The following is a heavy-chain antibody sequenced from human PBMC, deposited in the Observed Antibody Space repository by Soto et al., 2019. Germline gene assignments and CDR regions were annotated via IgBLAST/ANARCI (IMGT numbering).Heavy chain of an antibody. Sequence: SETVSLTCTVSSGSINSFYWSWIRQPAGKGLEWIGRIHSSGTTNHNPSLKSRVTMSVDTSRNQFSLKLTSVTAADTAVYYCARDRIIGTSHPDYRGQGVLVTVSS. CDR3: ARDRIIGTSHPDY. CDR2: IHSSGTT. J-gene: IGHJ4*02. CDR1: SGSINSFY. V-gene: IGHV4-4*07. D-gene: IGHD1-7*01.